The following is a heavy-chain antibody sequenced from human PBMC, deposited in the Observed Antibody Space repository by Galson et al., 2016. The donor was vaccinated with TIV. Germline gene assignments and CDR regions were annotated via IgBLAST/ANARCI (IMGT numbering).Heavy chain of an antibody. V-gene: IGHV6-1*01. CDR3: ARAAGRNGATCHATCESFDF. CDR2: TYCRSRCYY. J-gene: IGHJ3*01. D-gene: IGHD3-10*01. CDR1: GDSVSCNSAA. Sequence: CAISGDSVSCNSAAWNWIRQSPSRGLEWLGRTYCRSRCYYDYAVSVKSRITIESDTSKNQFSLQLNSVTSEDTAVYYCARAAGRNGATCHATCESFDFWGQGTKVTVSS.